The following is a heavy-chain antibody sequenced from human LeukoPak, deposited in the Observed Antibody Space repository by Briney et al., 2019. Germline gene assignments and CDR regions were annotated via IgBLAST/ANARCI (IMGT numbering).Heavy chain of an antibody. Sequence: PSETLSLTCAVYGGSFSGYYWSWIRQPPGKGLEWIGRIYTSGSTNYNPSLKSRVTMSVDTSKNQFSLKLSSVTAADTAVYYCARVEYSSSSQDYYYYYMDVWGKGTTVTVSS. J-gene: IGHJ6*03. CDR2: IYTSGST. CDR1: GGSFSGYY. V-gene: IGHV4-59*10. D-gene: IGHD6-6*01. CDR3: ARVEYSSSSQDYYYYYMDV.